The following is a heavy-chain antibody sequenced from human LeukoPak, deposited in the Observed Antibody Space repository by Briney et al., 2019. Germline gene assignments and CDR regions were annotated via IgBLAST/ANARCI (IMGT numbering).Heavy chain of an antibody. CDR2: ISSNGGST. J-gene: IGHJ6*03. Sequence: PGGSLRLSCAASGFTFSSYAMSWVRQAPGKGLEWVSAISSNGGSTYYANSVKGRFTISRDNSKNTLYLQMGSLRAEDMAVYYCARDMVRGVIMGYYMDVWGKGTTVTISS. CDR3: ARDMVRGVIMGYYMDV. V-gene: IGHV3-64*01. D-gene: IGHD3-10*01. CDR1: GFTFSSYA.